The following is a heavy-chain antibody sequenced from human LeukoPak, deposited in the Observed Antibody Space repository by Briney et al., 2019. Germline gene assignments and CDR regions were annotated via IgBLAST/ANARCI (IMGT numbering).Heavy chain of an antibody. D-gene: IGHD3-10*01. V-gene: IGHV1-2*04. Sequence: ASVKVSCKASGYAFTGYYMHWLRQAPGQGLEWMGWINPNSGGTNYAQKFQGWVTMTRDTSISTAYMELSRLRSDDTAVYYCARVRGRYGSGSYYFDYWGQGTLVTVSS. CDR3: ARVRGRYGSGSYYFDY. J-gene: IGHJ4*02. CDR1: GYAFTGYY. CDR2: INPNSGGT.